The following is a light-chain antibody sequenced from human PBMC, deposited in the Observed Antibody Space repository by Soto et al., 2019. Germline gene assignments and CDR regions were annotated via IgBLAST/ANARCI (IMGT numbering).Light chain of an antibody. CDR3: LQTLQLPLT. CDR2: EVS. V-gene: IGKV2D-29*02. Sequence: DIVMTQTPLSLSVTPGQSASISCKSSQSLLHSDGKTYLYWFLQKPGQSAQLLIYEVSYRFSGVPDRFSGSGSGTDFTLKIRRVEAEDVGSYYCLQTLQLPLTFGGGTKVEIK. CDR1: QSLLHSDGKTY. J-gene: IGKJ4*01.